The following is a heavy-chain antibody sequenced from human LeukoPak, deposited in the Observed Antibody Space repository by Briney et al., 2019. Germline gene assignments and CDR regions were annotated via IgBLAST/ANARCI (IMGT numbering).Heavy chain of an antibody. CDR1: GGSFSGYY. CDR2: INHSGST. CDR3: ARERSESITMVRGVLFDY. Sequence: SETLSLTCAVYGGSFSGYYWSWIRQPPGKGLEWIGEINHSGSTNYNPSLKSRVTISVDTSKNQFSLKLRSVTAADTAVYYCARERSESITMVRGVLFDYWGQGTLVTVSS. D-gene: IGHD3-10*01. J-gene: IGHJ4*02. V-gene: IGHV4-34*01.